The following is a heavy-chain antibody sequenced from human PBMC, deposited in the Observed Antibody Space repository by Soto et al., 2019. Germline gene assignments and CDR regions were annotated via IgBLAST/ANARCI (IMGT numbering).Heavy chain of an antibody. CDR2: MNPNSGNT. V-gene: IGHV1-8*01. J-gene: IGHJ6*02. CDR1: GSTFTSSD. Sequence: ASVTGSCTVPGSTFTSSDSNLVRQATEKGLEWMGWMNPNSGNTGYAQKFQGRVTMTRNTSISTAYMELSSLRSEDTAVYYCASKGHLRYFDWLANYYGMDGWGQRTTVTVSS. D-gene: IGHD3-9*01. CDR3: ASKGHLRYFDWLANYYGMDG.